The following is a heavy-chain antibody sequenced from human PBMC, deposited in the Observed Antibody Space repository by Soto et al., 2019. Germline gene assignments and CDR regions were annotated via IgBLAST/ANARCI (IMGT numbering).Heavy chain of an antibody. D-gene: IGHD5-18*01. CDR2: INQDGSEK. V-gene: IGHV3-7*03. CDR3: ARGTWGIHLWLGGMDV. J-gene: IGHJ6*02. CDR1: DFTFNTYW. Sequence: EVQLVESGGGLVQPGGSLRLSCAASDFTFNTYWMSWVRQAPGKGLEWVANINQDGSEKYYVDSVKGRFTISRDNAKKALDLESNGLRAEDTAVYYCARGTWGIHLWLGGMDVWGQGTTVTVSS.